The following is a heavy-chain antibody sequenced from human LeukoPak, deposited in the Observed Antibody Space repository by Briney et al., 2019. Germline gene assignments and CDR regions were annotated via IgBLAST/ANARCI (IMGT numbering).Heavy chain of an antibody. CDR3: MNPILFRSWR. Sequence: GGSLRLSCSVSGFSFSSYVLHWVRPAPGKGLESHSGISPNGYNQYYGGYVKDRFTISNEISDNTLYLQIISLRPEVTAVYYCMNPILFRSWRWGEGTLVSV. CDR1: GFSFSSYV. J-gene: IGHJ4*02. CDR2: ISPNGYNQ. V-gene: IGHV3-64D*06. D-gene: IGHD3-10*01.